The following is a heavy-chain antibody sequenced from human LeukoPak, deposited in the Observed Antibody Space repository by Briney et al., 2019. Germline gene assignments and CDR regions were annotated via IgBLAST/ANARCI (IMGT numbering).Heavy chain of an antibody. D-gene: IGHD2-2*01. J-gene: IGHJ6*02. CDR3: ARDLEACSSTSCRPDNYYYGMDV. CDR2: RSYDGSNK. CDR1: GFTFSSYA. Sequence: PGGSLRLSCAASGFTFSSYAMHWVRQAPGKGLEWVAVRSYDGSNKYYADSVKGRFTISRDNSKNTLYLQMNSLRAEDTAVYYCARDLEACSSTSCRPDNYYYGMDVWGQGTTVTVSS. V-gene: IGHV3-30-3*01.